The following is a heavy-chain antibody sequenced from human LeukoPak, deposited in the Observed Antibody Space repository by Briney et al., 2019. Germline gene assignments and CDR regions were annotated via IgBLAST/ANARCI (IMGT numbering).Heavy chain of an antibody. CDR2: INQDESVK. V-gene: IGHV3-7*01. CDR3: ARDPGSSAFDY. Sequence: PGGSLRLSCAASGFTFTNYWMTWVRQAPGKGLGFVANINQDESVKNYVDSVKGRFTISRDNAENSLHLQMNSLRVEDTAVYYCARDPGSSAFDYWGQGTLVTVSS. J-gene: IGHJ4*02. CDR1: GFTFTNYW. D-gene: IGHD5/OR15-5a*01.